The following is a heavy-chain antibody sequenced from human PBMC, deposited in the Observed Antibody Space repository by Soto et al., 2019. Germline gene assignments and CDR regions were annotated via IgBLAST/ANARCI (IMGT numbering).Heavy chain of an antibody. Sequence: EVQLVESGGGLVQPGGSLRLSCAASGFTFSSYEMNWVHQAAGKGLEWVSYISSSGSTIYYADSVKGRFTISRDNAKNSLYLQMNSLRAEDTAVYYCATKGAASSGYAKWGVFDYWGQGTLVTVSS. V-gene: IGHV3-48*03. D-gene: IGHD3-22*01. J-gene: IGHJ4*02. CDR3: ATKGAASSGYAKWGVFDY. CDR2: ISSSGSTI. CDR1: GFTFSSYE.